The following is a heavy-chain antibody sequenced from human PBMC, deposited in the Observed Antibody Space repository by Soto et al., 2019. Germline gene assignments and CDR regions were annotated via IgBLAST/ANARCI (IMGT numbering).Heavy chain of an antibody. V-gene: IGHV3-30*03. D-gene: IGHD2-8*02. Sequence: GGSLRLSCTASGFDFSNSGIEWVRQTPGKGLEWVALISFDGDKYYVDSVKGRFTISRDNPTNTVYLQMNRLRPEDTGVYYCARDYARGWCQFWGQGTLVTVSS. CDR3: ARDYARGWCQF. CDR1: GFDFSNSG. J-gene: IGHJ4*02. CDR2: ISFDGDK.